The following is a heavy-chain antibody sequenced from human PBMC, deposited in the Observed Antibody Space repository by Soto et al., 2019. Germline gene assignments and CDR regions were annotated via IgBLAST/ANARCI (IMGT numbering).Heavy chain of an antibody. D-gene: IGHD3-10*01. CDR2: IIPIFGTA. V-gene: IGHV1-69*06. J-gene: IGHJ3*02. CDR1: GFTFSSYA. Sequence: QVQLVQSGAEVKKPGSSVKVSCTASGFTFSSYAISWVRQAPGQGLEWMGAIIPIFGTANYAQKFQGRVTITADKSTSTAYMELSSLRSEDTAVYYCASRTVLLPTHGAFDIWGQGTMVTVSS. CDR3: ASRTVLLPTHGAFDI.